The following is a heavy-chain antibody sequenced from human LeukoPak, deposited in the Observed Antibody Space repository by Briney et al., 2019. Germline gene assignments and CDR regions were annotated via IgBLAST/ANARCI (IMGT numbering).Heavy chain of an antibody. CDR2: ISYDGSNK. Sequence: GSLRLSCAASGFTFSSYAMHWVRQAPGKGLEWVAVISYDGSNKYYADSVKGRFTISRDNSKNTLYLQMNSLRAEDTAVYYCAKSQDSGYDRAFDYWGQGTLVTVSS. CDR1: GFTFSSYA. D-gene: IGHD5-12*01. CDR3: AKSQDSGYDRAFDY. J-gene: IGHJ4*02. V-gene: IGHV3-30-3*02.